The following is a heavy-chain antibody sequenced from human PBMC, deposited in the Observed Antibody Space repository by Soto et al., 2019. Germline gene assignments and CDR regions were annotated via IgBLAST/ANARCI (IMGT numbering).Heavy chain of an antibody. J-gene: IGHJ6*02. CDR2: IYPGDSDT. CDR3: ARRADYCSSTSCYDYYYYGMDV. D-gene: IGHD2-2*01. V-gene: IGHV5-51*01. Sequence: GESLKISCKGPGYSFTSYWIGWVRQMPGKGLEWMGIIYPGDSDTRYSPSFQGQVTISADKSISTAYLQWSSLKASDTAMYYCARRADYCSSTSCYDYYYYGMDVWGQGTTVTVSS. CDR1: GYSFTSYW.